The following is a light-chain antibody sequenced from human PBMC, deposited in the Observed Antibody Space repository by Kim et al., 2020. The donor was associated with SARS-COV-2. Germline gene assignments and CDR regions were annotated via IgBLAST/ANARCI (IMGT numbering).Light chain of an antibody. CDR1: QSVSRSY. Sequence: GDRATLSFRASQSVSRSYLAWSQHKPGQAPRLLIYGASRRATGIPDRFSGSGSGTGFTLTISRLEPEDFAVYYCQQYGSSPPRFTFGPGTKVDIK. CDR2: GAS. J-gene: IGKJ3*01. V-gene: IGKV3-20*01. CDR3: QQYGSSPPRFT.